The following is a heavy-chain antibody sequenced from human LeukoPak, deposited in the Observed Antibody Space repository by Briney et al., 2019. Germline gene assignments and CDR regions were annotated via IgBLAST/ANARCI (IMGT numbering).Heavy chain of an antibody. D-gene: IGHD3-10*01. CDR2: IYYSGST. CDR1: GGSISSGGYY. Sequence: SETLSHTCTVSGGSISSGGYYWSLIRQHSGKGLEWIGYIYYSGSTYYNPSLKSRVTISVDTSKNQFSLKLSSVTAADTAVYYCARMYGSGSYYYYYGMDVRGQGTTVTVSS. J-gene: IGHJ6*02. CDR3: ARMYGSGSYYYYYGMDV. V-gene: IGHV4-31*03.